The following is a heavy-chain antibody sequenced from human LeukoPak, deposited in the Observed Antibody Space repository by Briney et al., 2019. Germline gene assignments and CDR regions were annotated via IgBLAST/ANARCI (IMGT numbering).Heavy chain of an antibody. V-gene: IGHV4-59*12. CDR1: GVTISSYF. Sequence: SETLTLTCTASGVTISSYFWSWIRQSPGKGLEWIGYIYYSGSTSYNPSLMSRVTISVDTSKNQFSLKLSSVTAADTAVYYCARENQSGGTVVSAVDALDYWGQGTLVTVSS. CDR2: IYYSGST. CDR3: ARENQSGGTVVSAVDALDY. D-gene: IGHD6-19*01. J-gene: IGHJ4*02.